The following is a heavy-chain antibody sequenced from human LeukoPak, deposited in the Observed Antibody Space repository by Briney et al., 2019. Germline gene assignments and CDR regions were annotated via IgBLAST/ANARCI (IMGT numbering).Heavy chain of an antibody. Sequence: GGSLRLSCAASGLTFSSYGMHWVRQAPGKGLERVAFIRYDGSNKYYADSVKGRFTISRDNSKNTLYLQVNSLRAEDTAVYYCAKGYSSSDLGYWGQGTLVTVSS. CDR2: IRYDGSNK. CDR1: GLTFSSYG. J-gene: IGHJ4*02. V-gene: IGHV3-30*02. CDR3: AKGYSSSDLGY. D-gene: IGHD6-6*01.